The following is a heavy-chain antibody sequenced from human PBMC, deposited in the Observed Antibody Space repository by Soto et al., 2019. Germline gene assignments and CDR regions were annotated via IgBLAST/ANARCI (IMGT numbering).Heavy chain of an antibody. CDR1: VFTFSSYE. D-gene: IGHD4-17*01. V-gene: IGHV3-48*03. Sequence: WGSLLLSCAASVFTFSSYEMNWVRQAPGKGLEWVSYISSSGSTIYYADSVKGRFTISRDNGKNSLYLQMNSLRAEDTAVYYCATTTVTDYHYGMDVWGQGTTVTVSS. CDR3: ATTTVTDYHYGMDV. CDR2: ISSSGSTI. J-gene: IGHJ6*02.